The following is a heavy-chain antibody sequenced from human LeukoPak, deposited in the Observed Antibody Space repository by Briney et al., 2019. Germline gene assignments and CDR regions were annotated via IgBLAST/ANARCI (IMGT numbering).Heavy chain of an antibody. CDR1: GFTFSSYN. V-gene: IGHV3-48*01. CDR3: ARDYSTVTTFFDY. Sequence: GGSLRLSCAGSGFTFSSYNMNWVRHAPGKGLEWASYITGGSTTIYYADSVKGRFTISRDNAKNSLYLQMNSLRAEDTAVYYCARDYSTVTTFFDYWGQGTLVTVSS. D-gene: IGHD4-17*01. J-gene: IGHJ4*02. CDR2: ITGGSTTI.